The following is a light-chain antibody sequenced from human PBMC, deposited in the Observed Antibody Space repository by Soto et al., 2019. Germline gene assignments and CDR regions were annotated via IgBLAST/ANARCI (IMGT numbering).Light chain of an antibody. Sequence: EIVLPQSPGTLSLSPGEGGTLSCRASQSISSSYLAWYQQKPGQTPRLLIYGASSRATGIPDRFSGSGSGTDFTLTISRLEPEDFAMYYCQQYGSSPLTFGGGTKVDIK. CDR2: GAS. V-gene: IGKV3-20*01. CDR1: QSISSSY. CDR3: QQYGSSPLT. J-gene: IGKJ4*01.